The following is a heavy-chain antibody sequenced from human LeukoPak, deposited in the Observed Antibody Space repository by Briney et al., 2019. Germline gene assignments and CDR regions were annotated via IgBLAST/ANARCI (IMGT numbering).Heavy chain of an antibody. CDR2: IYTSGST. Sequence: SETLSLTCTVSGGSISSYYGSWIRQPAGKGLEWIGRIYTSGSTNYNPSLKSRVTMSVDTSKNQFSLKLSSVTAADTAVYYCARIGYSSGWLDYWGQGTLVTVSS. J-gene: IGHJ4*02. CDR3: ARIGYSSGWLDY. D-gene: IGHD6-19*01. V-gene: IGHV4-4*07. CDR1: GGSISSYY.